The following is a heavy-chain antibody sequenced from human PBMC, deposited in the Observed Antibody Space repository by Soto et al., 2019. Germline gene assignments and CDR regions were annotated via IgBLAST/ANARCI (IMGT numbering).Heavy chain of an antibody. CDR2: IAYDGSNK. Sequence: GGSLRLSCVASGFTFSSYGMHWVRQAPGKGLEWVAVIAYDGSNKYYADSVKGRFTISRDNSKNKLNLQMNSLRADDMVVYYCAKDNCISTSCYRLYNWFDPWGQGT. CDR3: AKDNCISTSCYRLYNWFDP. J-gene: IGHJ5*02. CDR1: GFTFSSYG. D-gene: IGHD2-2*01. V-gene: IGHV3-30*18.